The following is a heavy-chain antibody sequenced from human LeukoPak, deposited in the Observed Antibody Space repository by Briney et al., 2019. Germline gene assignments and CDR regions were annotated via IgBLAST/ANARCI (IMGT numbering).Heavy chain of an antibody. CDR3: TTLPVEMATKIRDY. CDR1: GFTFSNAW. CDR2: IKSKTDGGIT. J-gene: IGHJ4*02. V-gene: IGHV3-15*07. Sequence: GGSLRLSCAASGFTFSNAWMNWVRQAPGKGLEWVGRIKSKTDGGITDYAAPVKGRFTISRDDSKNTLYLQMNSLKTEDTAVYYCTTLPVEMATKIRDYWGQGTLVTVSS. D-gene: IGHD5-24*01.